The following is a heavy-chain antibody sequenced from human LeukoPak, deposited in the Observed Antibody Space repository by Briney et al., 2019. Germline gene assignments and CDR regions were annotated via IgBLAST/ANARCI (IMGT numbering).Heavy chain of an antibody. CDR2: IRAEGDPT. CDR3: AKDGHCPDSVCPTNIVVAGYVDH. CDR1: GFNFNIYS. V-gene: IGHV3-23*01. D-gene: IGHD5/OR15-5a*01. Sequence: PGGSLRLSCRASGFNFNIYSMNWVRQAPGKGLEWVSVIRAEGDPTHYADSVKGRFTISRDNSKNMVYLQMNSLRAEDTAMYYCAKDGHCPDSVCPTNIVVAGYVDHWGQGTLVTVSS. J-gene: IGHJ4*02.